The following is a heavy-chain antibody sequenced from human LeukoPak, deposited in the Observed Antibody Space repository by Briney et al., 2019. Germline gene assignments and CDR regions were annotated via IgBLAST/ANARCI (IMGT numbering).Heavy chain of an antibody. CDR2: ISYDGSNK. Sequence: GRSLRLSCAASGFTFSSYAMHWVRQAPGKGLEWVAVISYDGSNKYYADSVKGRFTISRDNSKNTLYLQMNSLRAEDTAVYYCARDRDSSGYSSSDYWGQGTLVTVSS. CDR3: ARDRDSSGYSSSDY. CDR1: GFTFSSYA. J-gene: IGHJ4*02. D-gene: IGHD3-22*01. V-gene: IGHV3-30-3*01.